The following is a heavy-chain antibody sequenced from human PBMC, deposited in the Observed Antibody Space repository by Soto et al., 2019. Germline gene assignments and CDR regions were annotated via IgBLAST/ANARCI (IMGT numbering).Heavy chain of an antibody. CDR3: ARGGYCSSTSCYGYYYYYMDV. J-gene: IGHJ6*03. D-gene: IGHD2-2*01. Sequence: GGSLRLSCAASGFTFSSYAMHWVRQAPGKGLEYVSAISSNGGSTYYANSVKGRFTISRDNPKNTLYLQMGSLGAEDMAVYYCARGGYCSSTSCYGYYYYYMDVWGKGTTVTVSS. CDR2: ISSNGGST. V-gene: IGHV3-64*01. CDR1: GFTFSSYA.